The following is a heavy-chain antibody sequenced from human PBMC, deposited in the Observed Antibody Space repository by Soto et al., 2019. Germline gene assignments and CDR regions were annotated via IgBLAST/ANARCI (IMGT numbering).Heavy chain of an antibody. CDR3: PSVGYITNYAMAF. J-gene: IGHJ6*02. V-gene: IGHV1-69*01. CDR2: TIHYYGTS. Sequence: QVQLVQSGAEVKKPGSSVNVSCTASGGTFSSYALNWVRQAPGQGLEWMGGTIHYYGTSYYAQKFQGRVTITADESTSTAYIELRSRKSDDTAVYYRPSVGYITNYAMAFWGQGTTVTVSS. CDR1: GGTFSSYA. D-gene: IGHD6-13*01.